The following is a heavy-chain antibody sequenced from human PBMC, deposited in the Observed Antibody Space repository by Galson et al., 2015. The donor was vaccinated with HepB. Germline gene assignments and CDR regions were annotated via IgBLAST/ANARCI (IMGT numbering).Heavy chain of an antibody. CDR3: AKDHQWLKSGGYFDY. D-gene: IGHD6-19*01. CDR1: GFTFSNYA. J-gene: IGHJ4*02. CDR2: ISGSGGST. Sequence: SLRLSCAASGFTFSNYAMNWVRQAPGKGLEWVSAISGSGGSTYYADSVKGRLTISRDNSKNTLYLQMNSLRAEDTAVYYCAKDHQWLKSGGYFDYWGQGTLVTVSS. V-gene: IGHV3-23*01.